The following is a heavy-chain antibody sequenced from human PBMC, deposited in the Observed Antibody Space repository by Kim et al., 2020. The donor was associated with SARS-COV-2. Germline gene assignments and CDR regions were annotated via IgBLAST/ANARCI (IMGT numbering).Heavy chain of an antibody. Sequence: ASVKVSCKASGYDFTKNDINWVRQATGQGLEWMGWLNANSGNTGYAPNFQGRVTLTRDTSISTAYLELNSLTSDDTAVYYCARTGDSSYNIVVWGQGTTV. V-gene: IGHV1-8*01. J-gene: IGHJ6*02. CDR2: LNANSGNT. CDR1: GYDFTKND. CDR3: ARTGDSSYNIVV. D-gene: IGHD7-27*01.